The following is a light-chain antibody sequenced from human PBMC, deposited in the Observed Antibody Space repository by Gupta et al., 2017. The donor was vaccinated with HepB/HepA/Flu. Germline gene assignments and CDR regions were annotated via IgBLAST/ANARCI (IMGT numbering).Light chain of an antibody. CDR2: EVS. CDR3: SSYAGSNNLV. Sequence: QSALTQPPSASGSPGQSVTISCTGTSSDVGGYNYVSWYQQYPGKAPKLMIYEVSRRPSGVPDRFSGSKSGNTASLTVSGLLAEDEADYYCSSYAGSNNLVFGGGTKLTVL. V-gene: IGLV2-8*01. CDR1: SSDVGGYNY. J-gene: IGLJ2*01.